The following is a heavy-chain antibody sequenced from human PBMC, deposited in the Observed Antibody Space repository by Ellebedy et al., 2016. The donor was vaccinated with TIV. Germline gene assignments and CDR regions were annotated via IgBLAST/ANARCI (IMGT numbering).Heavy chain of an antibody. CDR2: ISAYNGNT. V-gene: IGHV1-18*04. J-gene: IGHJ5*02. CDR1: GYTFTSYG. Sequence: AASVQVSCKTSGYTFTSYGISWARQAPGQGLEWMGWISAYNGNTNYAQMLQGRVTMTTDTFTSTAYMELRSLRSDDTAVYYCARYCNSTTCSNWFDPWGQGTLVTVSS. D-gene: IGHD2-2*01. CDR3: ARYCNSTTCSNWFDP.